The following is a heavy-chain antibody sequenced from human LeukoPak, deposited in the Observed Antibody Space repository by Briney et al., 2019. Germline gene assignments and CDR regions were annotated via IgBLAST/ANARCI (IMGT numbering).Heavy chain of an antibody. CDR1: GFTFSSYA. J-gene: IGHJ4*02. Sequence: GGSLRLSCAASGFTFSSYAMHWVRQAPGKGLEWAAVISYDGSNKYYADSVKGRFTISRDNSKNTLYLQMNSLRAEDTAVYYCARDSSGYQTDYWGQGTLVTVSS. D-gene: IGHD3-22*01. V-gene: IGHV3-30*04. CDR2: ISYDGSNK. CDR3: ARDSSGYQTDY.